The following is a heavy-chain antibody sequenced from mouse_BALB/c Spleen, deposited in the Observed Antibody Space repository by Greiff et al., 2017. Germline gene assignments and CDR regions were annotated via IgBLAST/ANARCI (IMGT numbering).Heavy chain of an antibody. CDR3: ARWNGITMGDY. J-gene: IGHJ4*01. CDR1: GYTFSSYW. D-gene: IGHD2-4*01. CDR2: ILPGSGST. V-gene: IGHV1-9*01. Sequence: VQLQQSGAELMTPGASVKISCKATGYTFSSYWIEWVKQRPGHGLEWIGEILPGSGSTNYNEKFKGKATFTADTSSNTAYMQLSSLTSEDSAVYYCARWNGITMGDYWGQGTSVTVSS.